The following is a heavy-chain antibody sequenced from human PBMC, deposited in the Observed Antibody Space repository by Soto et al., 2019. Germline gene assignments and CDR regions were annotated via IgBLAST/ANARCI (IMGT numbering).Heavy chain of an antibody. D-gene: IGHD3-9*01. CDR2: IYYSGST. V-gene: IGHV4-39*01. Sequence: PSETLSLTCTVSGGSISSSSYYWGWIRQPPGKGLEWIGSIYYSGSTYYKPSLKSRVTISVDTSKNQFSLKLSSVTAADTAVYYCWILTGSVFILRDYYYGMDVWGQGTTVTVSS. CDR1: GGSISSSSYY. CDR3: WILTGSVFILRDYYYGMDV. J-gene: IGHJ6*02.